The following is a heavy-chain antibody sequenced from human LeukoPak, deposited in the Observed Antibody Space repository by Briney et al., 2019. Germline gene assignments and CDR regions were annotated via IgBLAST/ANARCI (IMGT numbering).Heavy chain of an antibody. J-gene: IGHJ6*02. Sequence: GGSLRLSCAASGFTFSSYGMHWARQAPGKGLEWVAVIWYDGSNKYYADSVKGRFIISRDNSKNTLYLQMNSLRAEDTAVYYCARETPLKYGMDVWGQGTTVTVSS. CDR3: ARETPLKYGMDV. D-gene: IGHD4-23*01. CDR2: IWYDGSNK. CDR1: GFTFSSYG. V-gene: IGHV3-33*01.